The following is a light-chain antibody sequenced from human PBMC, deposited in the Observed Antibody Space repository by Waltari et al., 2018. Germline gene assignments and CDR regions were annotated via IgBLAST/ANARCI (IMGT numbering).Light chain of an antibody. CDR3: QQYYDTPPTT. CDR2: DAS. Sequence: DIQMTQSPSSLSASVGDRVTITCQASQDISNYLNWYQQKPGKAPKLLIYDASNLETGVPSRFSGSGSGTDFTLTISSLQAEDVAVYYCQQYYDTPPTTFGQGTKVEIK. V-gene: IGKV1-33*01. J-gene: IGKJ1*01. CDR1: QDISNY.